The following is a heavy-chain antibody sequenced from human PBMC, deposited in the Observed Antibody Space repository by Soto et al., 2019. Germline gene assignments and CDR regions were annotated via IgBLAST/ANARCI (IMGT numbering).Heavy chain of an antibody. J-gene: IGHJ5*02. V-gene: IGHV4-38-2*01. CDR1: GYSITTGYY. D-gene: IGHD2-15*01. CDR3: ARSGGSAGWFDT. CDR2: ISHSGTT. Sequence: SETLSLTCVVSGYSITTGYYWGWIRQPPGKGLEWIGSISHSGTTFYSSSLKSRVTISKDASKNQFSLKVNSVIAADTAVYYCARSGGSAGWFDTWGPGSLVTVSS.